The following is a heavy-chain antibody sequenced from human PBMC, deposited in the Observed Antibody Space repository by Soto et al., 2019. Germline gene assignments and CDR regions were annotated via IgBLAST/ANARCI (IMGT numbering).Heavy chain of an antibody. J-gene: IGHJ5*02. CDR3: ATQEVGGSYVYTFDP. CDR1: SAPVSSSTYT. D-gene: IGHD1-26*01. Sequence: PSETLSLTCTVSSAPVSSSTYTWGWIRQPPGKGLEWIGSIYYSGSTYYNPSLKSRVTISVDTSKNQFSLKLSSATAADTAVYYCATQEVGGSYVYTFDPWGQGTLVTVSS. CDR2: IYYSGST. V-gene: IGHV4-39*01.